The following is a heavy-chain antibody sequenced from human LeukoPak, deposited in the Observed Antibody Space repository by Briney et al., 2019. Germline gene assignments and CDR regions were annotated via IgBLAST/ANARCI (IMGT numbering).Heavy chain of an antibody. J-gene: IGHJ4*02. Sequence: PGGSLRLSCAASGFTFSSYGMSWVRQAPGKGLEWVSAISGSGGSTYYADSVKGRFTISRDNSKNTLYLQMNSLRAEDTAVYYCARGFYRSSWYTRLYLGDFDYWGQGTLVTVSS. D-gene: IGHD6-13*01. CDR1: GFTFSSYG. CDR3: ARGFYRSSWYTRLYLGDFDY. CDR2: ISGSGGST. V-gene: IGHV3-23*01.